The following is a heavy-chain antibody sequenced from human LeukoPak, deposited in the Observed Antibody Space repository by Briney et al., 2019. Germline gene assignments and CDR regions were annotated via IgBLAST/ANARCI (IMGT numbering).Heavy chain of an antibody. D-gene: IGHD3-10*01. Sequence: SETLSLTCAVSGGSFSGYYWSWIRQPPGKGLEWIGEINHSGSTNYNPSLKSRVNISVDTSKNQFSLKLSSVTAADTAVYYCARGKWFGELFDYWGQGTLVTVSS. CDR2: INHSGST. CDR1: GGSFSGYY. J-gene: IGHJ4*02. V-gene: IGHV4-34*01. CDR3: ARGKWFGELFDY.